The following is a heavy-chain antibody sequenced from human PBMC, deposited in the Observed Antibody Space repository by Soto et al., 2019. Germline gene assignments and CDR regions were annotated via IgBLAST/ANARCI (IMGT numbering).Heavy chain of an antibody. V-gene: IGHV3-7*03. CDR2: IKQDGSEK. CDR1: GFTFSSYW. D-gene: IGHD3-10*01. J-gene: IGHJ6*02. Sequence: GGSLRLSCAASGFTFSSYWMSWVRQAPGKGLEWVANIKQDGSEKYYVDSVKGRFTISRDNAKNSLYLQMNRLRAEDTAVYYCARAGEIKIAGDGMDVWGQGTPVTVSS. CDR3: ARAGEIKIAGDGMDV.